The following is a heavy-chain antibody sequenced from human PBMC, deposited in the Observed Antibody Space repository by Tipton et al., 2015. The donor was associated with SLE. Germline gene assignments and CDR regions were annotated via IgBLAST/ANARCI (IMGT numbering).Heavy chain of an antibody. CDR2: IGSSGTPI. Sequence: SLRLSCAASGFTFSDYYLSWIRQAPGKGLEWISYIGSSGTPIYYAASVKGRFTVSRDNAKNSLYLQMNSLRAEDTAVYYCARDPGSYDFWSRAYMDVWGKGTTVTVSS. V-gene: IGHV3-11*04. CDR1: GFTFSDYY. D-gene: IGHD3-3*01. CDR3: ARDPGSYDFWSRAYMDV. J-gene: IGHJ6*03.